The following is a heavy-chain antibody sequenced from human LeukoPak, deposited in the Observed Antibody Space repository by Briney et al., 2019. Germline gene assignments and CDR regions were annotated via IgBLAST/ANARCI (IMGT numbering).Heavy chain of an antibody. CDR2: IYYSGST. Sequence: SQTLSLTCTVSGGSISSGDYYWSWLRQPPGKGLEWIGYIYYSGSTYYNPSLKSRVTISVDTSKNQFSLKLSSVTAADTAVYYCARRSIVVVPAAPFDYLGQGTLVTVSS. J-gene: IGHJ4*02. V-gene: IGHV4-30-4*01. CDR1: GGSISSGDYY. CDR3: ARRSIVVVPAAPFDY. D-gene: IGHD2-2*01.